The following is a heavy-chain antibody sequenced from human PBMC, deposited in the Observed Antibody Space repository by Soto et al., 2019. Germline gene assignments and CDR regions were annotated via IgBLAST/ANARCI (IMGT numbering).Heavy chain of an antibody. CDR2: IRSKAYGGTT. V-gene: IGHV3-49*03. CDR1: GFTFGDYA. Sequence: PGGSLRLSCTASGFTFGDYAMSWFRQAPGKGLEWVGFIRSKAYGGTTEYAASVKGRFTISRDDSKSIAYLQMNSLKTEDTAVYYCTREGYYGSGSYPPYYYYGMDVWGQGTTVTVSS. CDR3: TREGYYGSGSYPPYYYYGMDV. J-gene: IGHJ6*02. D-gene: IGHD3-10*01.